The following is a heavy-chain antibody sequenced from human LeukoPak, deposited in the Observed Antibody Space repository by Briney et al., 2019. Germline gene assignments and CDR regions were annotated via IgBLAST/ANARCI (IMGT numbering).Heavy chain of an antibody. CDR3: AKEAGSSYSY. V-gene: IGHV3-9*01. CDR1: GFTFDDYA. J-gene: IGHJ4*02. CDR2: ISRNSGSI. Sequence: GGSLRLSCAASGFTFDDYAMHWVRQAPGKGLEWVSGISRNSGSIGYADSVKGRFTISRDNAKNSLYLQMNSLRAEDTALYYCAKEAGSSYSYWGQGTLVTVSS. D-gene: IGHD6-13*01.